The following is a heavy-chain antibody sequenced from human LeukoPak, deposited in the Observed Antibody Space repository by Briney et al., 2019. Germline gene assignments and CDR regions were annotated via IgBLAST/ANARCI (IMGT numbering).Heavy chain of an antibody. CDR3: ARSSGYSSSWYQEY. CDR1: LYSLIKYV. CDR2: INPYNGNT. V-gene: IGHV1-18*01. D-gene: IGHD6-13*01. J-gene: IGHJ4*02. Sequence: ASVNVSCKACLYSLIKYVMTELRPAPGQGLEWMGWINPYNGNTNYAQKLQGRVTMTTDTSTSTAYMELRSLRSDDTAVYYCARSSGYSSSWYQEYWGQGTLVTVSS.